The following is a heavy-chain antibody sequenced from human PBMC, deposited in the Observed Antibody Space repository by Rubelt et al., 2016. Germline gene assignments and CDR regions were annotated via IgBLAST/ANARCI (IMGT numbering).Heavy chain of an antibody. J-gene: IGHJ4*02. Sequence: FSDSTMHWVRQASGKGLAWVGYIRSKANNYSTVSGASVKGRFSIARDDSKNTAHLQMNSLKTEDTSLYYCPRHDDTIDYWGEGTLVTVSS. CDR3: PRHDDTIDY. CDR1: FSDST. D-gene: IGHD1-1*01. V-gene: IGHV3-73*01. CDR2: IRSKANNYST.